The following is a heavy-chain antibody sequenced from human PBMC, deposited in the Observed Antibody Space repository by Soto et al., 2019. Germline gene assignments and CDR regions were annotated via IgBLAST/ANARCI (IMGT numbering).Heavy chain of an antibody. CDR1: GYTFTGYY. Sequence: ASVKVSCKGSGYTFTGYYIHWVRQGPVQGLEWMGWINPNSGGTNYAQKFQGRVTMTRDTSISTAYMELSRLRSDDTAVYYFASPSISAAGSPDYCGQGTLVTVSS. J-gene: IGHJ4*02. V-gene: IGHV1-2*02. CDR2: INPNSGGT. D-gene: IGHD6-13*01. CDR3: ASPSISAAGSPDY.